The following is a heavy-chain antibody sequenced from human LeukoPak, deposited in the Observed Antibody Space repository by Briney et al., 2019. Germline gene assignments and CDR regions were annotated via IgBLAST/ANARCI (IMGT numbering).Heavy chain of an antibody. V-gene: IGHV4-39*07. J-gene: IGHJ4*02. CDR2: IYYSGST. Sequence: SETLSLTCTVSGGSISSSSYYWGWIRQPPGKGLEWIGSIYYSGSTNYNPSLKSRVTISVDTSKNQFSLKLSSVTAADTAVYYCARALYSSSWPDYWGQGTLVTVSS. CDR1: GGSISSSSYY. CDR3: ARALYSSSWPDY. D-gene: IGHD6-13*01.